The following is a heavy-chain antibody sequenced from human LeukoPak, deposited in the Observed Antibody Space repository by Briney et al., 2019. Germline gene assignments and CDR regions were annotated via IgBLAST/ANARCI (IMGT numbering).Heavy chain of an antibody. J-gene: IGHJ4*02. CDR1: GFTFNNYW. Sequence: PGGSLRLSCAASGFTFNNYWMNWVRQAPGKGLEWVANIKQDGSEIDSVDSMKGRFTISRDNAKNSVYLQMNSLRAEDTALYYCARIGYSSSSFDYWGQGTLVTVSS. D-gene: IGHD6-6*01. CDR2: IKQDGSEI. CDR3: ARIGYSSSSFDY. V-gene: IGHV3-7*01.